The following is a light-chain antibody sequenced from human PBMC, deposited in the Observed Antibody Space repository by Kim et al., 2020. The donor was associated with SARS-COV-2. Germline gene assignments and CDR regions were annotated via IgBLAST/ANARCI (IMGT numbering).Light chain of an antibody. CDR1: SLRSYY. V-gene: IGLV3-19*01. CDR2: GKN. J-gene: IGLJ1*01. Sequence: ALGQTVRITCQGDSLRSYYASWYQQKPGQAPVLVIYGKNNRPSGIPDRFSGSSSGNTASLTITGAQAEDESDYYCSSRDSSDNHQVFGAGTNVTVL. CDR3: SSRDSSDNHQV.